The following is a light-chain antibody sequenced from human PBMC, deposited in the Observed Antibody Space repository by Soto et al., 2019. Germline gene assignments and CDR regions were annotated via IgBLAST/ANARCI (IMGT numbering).Light chain of an antibody. CDR3: EDYSNLSGLT. Sequence: DVQMTQSPSTRSASAEARVTLSCPASQSRTRRLAGYQQKPGKAPKLMIYEASNLKSGVASSFSGSGSATAYLLINSSRQQDDFGSYYCEDYSNLSGLTFGGGTKVDIK. J-gene: IGKJ4*02. V-gene: IGKV1-5*03. CDR2: EAS. CDR1: QSRTRR.